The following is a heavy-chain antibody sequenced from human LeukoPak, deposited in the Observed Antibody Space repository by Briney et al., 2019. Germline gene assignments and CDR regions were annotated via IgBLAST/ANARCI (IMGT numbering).Heavy chain of an antibody. CDR1: GFTFSTYS. CDR3: AKCSGGNYFHSDDY. Sequence: GGSLRLSCVASGFTFSTYSMNWVRQAPGKGLEWVSSISSSSSYKFYADSVKGRFTISRDNAKNSLYLQMNSLRAEDTAVYYCAKCSGGNYFHSDDYWGQRTLVTVSS. CDR2: ISSSSSYK. V-gene: IGHV3-21*01. D-gene: IGHD2-15*01. J-gene: IGHJ4*02.